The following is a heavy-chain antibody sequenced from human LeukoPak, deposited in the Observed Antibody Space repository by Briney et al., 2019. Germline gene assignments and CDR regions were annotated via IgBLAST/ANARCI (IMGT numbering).Heavy chain of an antibody. Sequence: GGSLRLSCAASGFTFSDYYMSWIRQAPGKGLEWVSYISSSGSTIYYADSVKGRFTISRDNAKNSLYLQMNSLRAEDTAVYYCASTPGRFLEWLPDYWGQGTLVTVSS. CDR1: GFTFSDYY. V-gene: IGHV3-11*04. CDR2: ISSSGSTI. D-gene: IGHD3-3*01. CDR3: ASTPGRFLEWLPDY. J-gene: IGHJ4*02.